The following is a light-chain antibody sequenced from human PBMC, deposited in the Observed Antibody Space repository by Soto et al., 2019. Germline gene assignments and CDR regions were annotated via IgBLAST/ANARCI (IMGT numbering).Light chain of an antibody. Sequence: DIQMTQSPSSVSASVGDRVTITCRASQSISSYLNWYQQKPGKAPKLLIYAAFTLQTGVSSRFIGSGSGTDFTLTINSLQPEDFATYYCQQSSSSPWTFGQGTKVDIK. CDR1: QSISSY. V-gene: IGKV1-39*01. CDR2: AAF. J-gene: IGKJ1*01. CDR3: QQSSSSPWT.